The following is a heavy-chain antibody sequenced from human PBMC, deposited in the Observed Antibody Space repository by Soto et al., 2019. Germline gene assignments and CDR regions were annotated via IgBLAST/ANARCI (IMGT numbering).Heavy chain of an antibody. D-gene: IGHD3-10*01. CDR1: GGSFSGYY. CDR3: AGEGLWFGELLPFDI. J-gene: IGHJ3*02. V-gene: IGHV4-34*01. Sequence: QVQLQQWGAGLLKPSETLSLTCAVHGGSFSGYYWSWIRQPPGRGLEWIGEINPGGSTNYNPSLKSRVALSVDTSKSQFSLNLTSVTPADTAVYYCAGEGLWFGELLPFDIWGQGTMVTVSS. CDR2: INPGGST.